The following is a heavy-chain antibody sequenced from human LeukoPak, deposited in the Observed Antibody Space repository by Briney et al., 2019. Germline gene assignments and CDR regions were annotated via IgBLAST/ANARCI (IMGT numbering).Heavy chain of an antibody. Sequence: GGSLRLSCAASGFTFSSYGMHWVRQAPGKGLEWVAIISYYGSNKYYADSVQGRFTISRDNSKNTLYLQMNSLRAEDTAVYYCAKDLGGGCDCYDLWGRGTLATVSS. CDR1: GFTFSSYG. J-gene: IGHJ2*01. D-gene: IGHD2-21*02. CDR2: ISYYGSNK. V-gene: IGHV3-30*18. CDR3: AKDLGGGCDCYDL.